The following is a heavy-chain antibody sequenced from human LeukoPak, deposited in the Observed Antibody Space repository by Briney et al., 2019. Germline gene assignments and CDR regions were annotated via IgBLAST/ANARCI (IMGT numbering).Heavy chain of an antibody. CDR2: INHSGST. CDR1: SGSFSGYY. CDR3: ARRDSCSSTSCYARGYYYYGMDV. D-gene: IGHD2-2*01. Sequence: PSETLSLTCAVYSGSFSGYYWSWIRQPPGKGLEWIGEINHSGSTNYNPSLKSRVTISVDTSKNQFSLKLNSVAAADTAVYYCARRDSCSSTSCYARGYYYYGMDVWGKGTTVTVSS. V-gene: IGHV4-34*01. J-gene: IGHJ6*04.